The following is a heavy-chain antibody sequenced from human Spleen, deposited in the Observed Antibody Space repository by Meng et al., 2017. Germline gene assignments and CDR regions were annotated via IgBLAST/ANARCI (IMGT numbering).Heavy chain of an antibody. J-gene: IGHJ6*02. D-gene: IGHD1-14*01. CDR3: ARWVTQTDYYYYGMDV. Sequence: GESLKISCAASGFTFDDYGMSWVRQAPGKGLEWVSGINWKGGSTGYADSVKGRFTISRDNAKNSLYLQMNSLRAEDTALYYCARWVTQTDYYYYGMDVWGQGTTVTVSS. V-gene: IGHV3-20*04. CDR2: INWKGGST. CDR1: GFTFDDYG.